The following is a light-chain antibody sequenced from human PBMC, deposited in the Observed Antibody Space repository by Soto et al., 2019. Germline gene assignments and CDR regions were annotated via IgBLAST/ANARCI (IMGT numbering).Light chain of an antibody. CDR3: SSYAGSLYV. CDR2: EVI. V-gene: IGLV2-8*01. CDR1: SSDVGSYNY. J-gene: IGLJ1*01. Sequence: QSALTQPPSSYVSPGQSVTISCTGTSSDVGSYNYVSWYQQHPGKAPQLMIYEVIKRPSGVPDRFSGSKSGNTASLTVSGLQAEDEAEYYCSSYAGSLYVFGTGTTLTVL.